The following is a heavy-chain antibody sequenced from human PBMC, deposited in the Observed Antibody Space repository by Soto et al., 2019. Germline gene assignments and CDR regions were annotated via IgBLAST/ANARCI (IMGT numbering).Heavy chain of an antibody. J-gene: IGHJ4*02. D-gene: IGHD3-22*01. CDR2: ISGSGDNP. CDR3: ASWLYVSY. Sequence: GGSLRLPCAASGFTFSSYAMSWVRQAPGKGLDWVSSISGSGDNPYYADSVKGRFTISRDNSKNTLYLQMNSLRAEDTAVYYCASWLYVSYWGQGTLVTVSS. V-gene: IGHV3-23*01. CDR1: GFTFSSYA.